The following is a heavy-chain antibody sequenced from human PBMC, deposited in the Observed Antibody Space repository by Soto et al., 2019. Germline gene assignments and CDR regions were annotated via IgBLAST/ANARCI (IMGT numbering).Heavy chain of an antibody. Sequence: GGSLRLSCVGSGFLFRNYEMNWVRQAPGKGLEWLAHISTTGGHVSESDSVKGRFTISRDNTKHTLYLQMNSLRTEDTGVYYCVSQPHWERPFGSWGQGTLVNVSS. CDR2: ISTTGGHV. D-gene: IGHD1-1*01. CDR1: GFLFRNYE. J-gene: IGHJ5*02. V-gene: IGHV3-48*03. CDR3: VSQPHWERPFGS.